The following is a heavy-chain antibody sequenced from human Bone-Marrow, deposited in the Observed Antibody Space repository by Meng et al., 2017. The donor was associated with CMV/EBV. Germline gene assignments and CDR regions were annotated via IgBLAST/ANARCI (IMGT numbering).Heavy chain of an antibody. CDR3: ARDQGIAVAGTGDAFDI. CDR1: GFTFSDYY. Sequence: GESLKISCAASGFTFSDYYMSWIRQAPGKGLEWVSYISSSGSTIYYADSVKGRFTISRDNAKNSLYLQMNSLRAEDTAVYYCARDQGIAVAGTGDAFDIWGQGTMVT. V-gene: IGHV3-11*04. D-gene: IGHD6-19*01. J-gene: IGHJ3*02. CDR2: ISSSGSTI.